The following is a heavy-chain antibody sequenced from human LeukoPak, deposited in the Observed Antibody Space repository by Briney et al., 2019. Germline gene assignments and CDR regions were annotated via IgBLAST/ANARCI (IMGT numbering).Heavy chain of an antibody. Sequence: SGTLSLTCTVSGVSISSYYWSWIRQPAGRGLEWIGRIYTSGSTNYNPSLKSRVTMSVDTSKNQFSLKLSSVTAADTAVYYCARDTEKYYYDSSGYSIYYYFDYWGQGTLVTVSS. J-gene: IGHJ4*02. CDR2: IYTSGST. V-gene: IGHV4-4*07. CDR1: GVSISSYY. CDR3: ARDTEKYYYDSSGYSIYYYFDY. D-gene: IGHD3-22*01.